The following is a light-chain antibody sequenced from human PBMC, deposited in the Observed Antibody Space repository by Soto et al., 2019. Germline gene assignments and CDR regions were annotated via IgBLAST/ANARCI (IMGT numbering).Light chain of an antibody. CDR1: QSVSSTY. CDR3: QQYGTSPYT. Sequence: EIVLTQSPDTLSLSPGEGATLSCRASQSVSSTYLAWYQQKPGQAPRLLIYGASSRATGIPDRFSGSGSGTDFTLTISRLEPEDFAVFYCQQYGTSPYTFGQGTKLEIK. J-gene: IGKJ2*01. CDR2: GAS. V-gene: IGKV3-20*01.